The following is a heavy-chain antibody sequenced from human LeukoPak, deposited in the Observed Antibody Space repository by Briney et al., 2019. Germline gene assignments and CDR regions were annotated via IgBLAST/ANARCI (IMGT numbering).Heavy chain of an antibody. D-gene: IGHD3-3*01. V-gene: IGHV3-53*01. Sequence: GGSLRLSCAASGFTVTDNYMNWVRQSSGKGLEWVSVIYGGGDTNYADSVKGRFTISRDNSKNTLYLQMNSLRAEDTAVYYCAKSGFLEWLSIAALFDPWGQGTLVTVSS. CDR2: IYGGGDT. CDR3: AKSGFLEWLSIAALFDP. J-gene: IGHJ5*02. CDR1: GFTVTDNY.